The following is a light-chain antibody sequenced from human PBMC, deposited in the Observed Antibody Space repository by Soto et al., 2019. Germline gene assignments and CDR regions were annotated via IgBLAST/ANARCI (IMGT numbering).Light chain of an antibody. CDR1: QSVLYSAKNKNF. Sequence: DIVMTQSPDSLAVSLGERATIHCKSSQSVLYSAKNKNFLTWYQQKPGQPPKLLIYWASTRESGVPDRFTGSGSGTDFTLTINSLQAEDVAVYYCQQHYINPINFGQGTRLEIK. CDR3: QQHYINPIN. J-gene: IGKJ5*01. CDR2: WAS. V-gene: IGKV4-1*01.